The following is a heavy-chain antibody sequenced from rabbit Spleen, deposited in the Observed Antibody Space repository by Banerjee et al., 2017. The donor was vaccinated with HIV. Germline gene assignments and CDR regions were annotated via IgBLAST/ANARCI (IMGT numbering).Heavy chain of an antibody. V-gene: IGHV1S40*01. CDR3: ARDLAGAVGWNFDL. D-gene: IGHD4-1*01. CDR1: GFSFNSGYD. Sequence: QSLEESGGGLVKPGASLTLTCKASGFSFNSGYDMCWVRQAPGKGLEWIASINSFTGRPVYAAWAKDRFTISKASWTTVTLQMISLTDADTARYFCARDLAGAVGWNFDLWGPGTLVTVS. J-gene: IGHJ4*01. CDR2: INSFTGRP.